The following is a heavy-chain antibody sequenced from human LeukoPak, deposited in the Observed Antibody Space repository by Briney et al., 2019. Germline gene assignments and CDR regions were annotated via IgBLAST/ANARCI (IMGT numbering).Heavy chain of an antibody. Sequence: ASVKVSCKASGGTFSSYAISWVRQAPGQGLEWMGGIIPIFGTAYYAQKFQGRVTITADESTSTAYMELSSLRSEDTAVYYCARGRVAVAGDYYYGMDVWGQGTTVTVSS. J-gene: IGHJ6*02. D-gene: IGHD6-19*01. CDR1: GGTFSSYA. V-gene: IGHV1-69*13. CDR2: IIPIFGTA. CDR3: ARGRVAVAGDYYYGMDV.